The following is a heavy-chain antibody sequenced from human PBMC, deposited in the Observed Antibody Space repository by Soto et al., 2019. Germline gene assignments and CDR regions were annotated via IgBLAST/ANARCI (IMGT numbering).Heavy chain of an antibody. J-gene: IGHJ4*02. CDR3: ARDHPLVVVAADGY. Sequence: GASVKVSCKASGYTFTSYGISWVRQAPGQGLEWMGWTSAYNGNTNYAQEFQGRVTITADKSTSTMYMELSSLRSEDTAVYYCARDHPLVVVAADGYWGQGTLVTVSS. V-gene: IGHV1-18*01. CDR2: TSAYNGNT. D-gene: IGHD2-15*01. CDR1: GYTFTSYG.